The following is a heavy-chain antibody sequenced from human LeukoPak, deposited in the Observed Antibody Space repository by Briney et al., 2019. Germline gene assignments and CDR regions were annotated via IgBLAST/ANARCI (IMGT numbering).Heavy chain of an antibody. V-gene: IGHV3-30-3*01. CDR3: ARENYNFWSDYYIAPFDY. CDR1: GFTFSGYA. CDR2: ISYDGSNK. Sequence: GGSLRLSCAASGFTFSGYAMHWVRQAPGKGLEWVAVISYDGSNKYYADSVKGRFTISRDNAKNTVYLQMNSLRDEDTAVYYCARENYNFWSDYYIAPFDYWGQGTLVTVSS. D-gene: IGHD3-3*01. J-gene: IGHJ4*02.